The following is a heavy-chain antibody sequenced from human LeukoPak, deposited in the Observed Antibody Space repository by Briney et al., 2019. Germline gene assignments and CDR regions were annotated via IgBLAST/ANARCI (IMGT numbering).Heavy chain of an antibody. J-gene: IGHJ6*02. CDR1: GFTFSSYS. V-gene: IGHV3-21*05. CDR2: ISSSSSYI. CDR3: ARGARGDYYYGMDV. Sequence: GGSLRLSCAASGFTFSSYSMNWVRQAPGKGLEWVSYISSSSSYIYYADSVKGRFTISRDNAKNSLYLQMNSLRAEDTAVYYCARGARGDYYYGMDVWGQGTTVTVSS. D-gene: IGHD3-16*01.